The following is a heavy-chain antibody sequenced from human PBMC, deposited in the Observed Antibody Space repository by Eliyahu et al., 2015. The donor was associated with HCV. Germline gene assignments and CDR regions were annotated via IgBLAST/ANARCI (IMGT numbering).Heavy chain of an antibody. CDR2: IIPILGIA. CDR3: AKDGGDCSGGSCYGY. J-gene: IGHJ4*02. D-gene: IGHD2-15*01. Sequence: QVQLVQSGAEVKKPGSSVKVSCKASGGTFSSYAISWVRQAPGQGLEWMGRIIPILGIANYAQKFQGRVTITADKSTSTAYMELSSLRSEDTAVYYCAKDGGDCSGGSCYGYWGQGTLVTVSS. V-gene: IGHV1-69*04. CDR1: GGTFSSYA.